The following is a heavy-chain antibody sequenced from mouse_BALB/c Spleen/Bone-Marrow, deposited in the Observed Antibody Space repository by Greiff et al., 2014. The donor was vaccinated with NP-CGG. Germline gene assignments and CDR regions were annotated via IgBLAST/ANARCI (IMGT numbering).Heavy chain of an antibody. CDR3: ARVYGWYFDV. CDR2: INNNGGST. CDR1: GFTFSSYG. J-gene: IGHJ1*01. V-gene: IGHV5-6-3*01. Sequence: VQVVESGGGLVQPGGSLKLSCVASGFTFSSYGMSWVRQTPDKRLELVATINNNGGSTYYPDSVKGQFTISRDNAKNTLYLQMSRLKSEDTAMYYCARVYGWYFDVWGAGTTVTVSS. D-gene: IGHD1-1*01.